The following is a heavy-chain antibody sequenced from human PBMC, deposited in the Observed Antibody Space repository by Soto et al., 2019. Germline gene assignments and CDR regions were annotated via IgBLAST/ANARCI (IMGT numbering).Heavy chain of an antibody. CDR3: ARDLAARPGYGMDV. D-gene: IGHD6-6*01. Sequence: WGSLRLSCAASGFTFNSYGIRFFRHSPVKGLEWVAVISYDGSNKYYADSVKGRFTIARDNSKNQFSLKLSSVTAADTAVYYCARDLAARPGYGMDVWGQGTTVTVSS. CDR2: ISYDGSNK. J-gene: IGHJ6*02. CDR1: GFTFNSYG. V-gene: IGHV3-30*03.